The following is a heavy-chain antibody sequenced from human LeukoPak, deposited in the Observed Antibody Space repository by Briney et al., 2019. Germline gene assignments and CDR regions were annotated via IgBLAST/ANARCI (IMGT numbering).Heavy chain of an antibody. J-gene: IGHJ6*03. CDR2: MNPNSGNT. Sequence: ASVKVSCKASGYTFTSYDINWVRQATGQGLEWMGWMNPNSGNTGYAQKFQGRVTMTRDTSISTAYMELSRLRSDDTAVYYCARDFTRITMVRGVIINGPYYYMDVWGKGTTVTVS. CDR1: GYTFTSYD. CDR3: ARDFTRITMVRGVIINGPYYYMDV. V-gene: IGHV1-8*01. D-gene: IGHD3-10*01.